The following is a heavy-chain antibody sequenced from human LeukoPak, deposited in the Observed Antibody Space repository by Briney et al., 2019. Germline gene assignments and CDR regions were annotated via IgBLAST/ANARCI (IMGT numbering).Heavy chain of an antibody. CDR3: ARGGRFLEWLPPYYYYGMDV. Sequence: ASVKVSCKASGYTFTGYYMHWVRQAPGQGLEWMGWINPNSGGTNYAQKFQGRVTMTRDTSISTAYMELSSLRSEDTAVYYCARGGRFLEWLPPYYYYGMDVWGQGTTVTVSS. J-gene: IGHJ6*02. D-gene: IGHD3-3*01. CDR1: GYTFTGYY. CDR2: INPNSGGT. V-gene: IGHV1-2*02.